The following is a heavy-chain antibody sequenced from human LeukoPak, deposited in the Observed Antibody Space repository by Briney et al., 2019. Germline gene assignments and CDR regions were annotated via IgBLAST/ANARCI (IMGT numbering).Heavy chain of an antibody. Sequence: PGRSLRLSCAASGFTFDDYAMHWVRQAPGKGLEWVSGISWNSGSIGYADSVKGRFTISRDNAKNSLYLQMNSLRAEDTALYYCAKDHSWTGPYHYGMDVWGQGTTVTVSS. D-gene: IGHD1-20*01. J-gene: IGHJ6*02. CDR2: ISWNSGSI. V-gene: IGHV3-9*01. CDR1: GFTFDDYA. CDR3: AKDHSWTGPYHYGMDV.